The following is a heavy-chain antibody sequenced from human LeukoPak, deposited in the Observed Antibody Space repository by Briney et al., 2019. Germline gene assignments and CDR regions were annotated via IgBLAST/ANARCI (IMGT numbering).Heavy chain of an antibody. Sequence: GGSLRLSCAASGFTFSSYAMHWVRQAPGKGLEWVAVISYDGSNKYYADSVKGRFTISRDNSKNTLYLQMNSLRAEDTAVYYCAKQSHSSSWYTDYYYYYMDVWGKGTTVTISS. CDR1: GFTFSSYA. CDR2: ISYDGSNK. V-gene: IGHV3-30*04. D-gene: IGHD6-13*01. J-gene: IGHJ6*03. CDR3: AKQSHSSSWYTDYYYYYMDV.